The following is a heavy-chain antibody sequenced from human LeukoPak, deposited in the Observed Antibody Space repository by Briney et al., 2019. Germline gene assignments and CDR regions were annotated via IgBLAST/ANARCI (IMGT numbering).Heavy chain of an antibody. CDR2: ISAYNGNT. CDR1: GYTFTSYG. Sequence: ASVTVSCKASGYTFTSYGISWVRQAPGQGLEWMGWISAYNGNTNYAQKLQGRVTMTTDTSTSTAYMELRSLRSDDTAVYYCARDGYCSSTSCYGYYYYYGMDVWGQGTTVTVSS. V-gene: IGHV1-18*01. CDR3: ARDGYCSSTSCYGYYYYYGMDV. J-gene: IGHJ6*02. D-gene: IGHD2-2*03.